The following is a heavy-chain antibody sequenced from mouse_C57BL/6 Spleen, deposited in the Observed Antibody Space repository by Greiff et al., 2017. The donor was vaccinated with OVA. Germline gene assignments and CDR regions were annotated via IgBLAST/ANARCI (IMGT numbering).Heavy chain of an antibody. CDR1: GFTFSSYA. J-gene: IGHJ1*03. V-gene: IGHV5-4*01. CDR2: ISDGGSYT. CDR3: AREGPLKYFDV. Sequence: EVQLQESGGGLVKPGGSLKLSCAASGFTFSSYAMSWVRQTPEKRLEWVATISDGGSYTYYPDNVKGRFTISRDNAKNNLYLQMSHLKSEDTAMYYCAREGPLKYFDVWGTGTTVTVSS.